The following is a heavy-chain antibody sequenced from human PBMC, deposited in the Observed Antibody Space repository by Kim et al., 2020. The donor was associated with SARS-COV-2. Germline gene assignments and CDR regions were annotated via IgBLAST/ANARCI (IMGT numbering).Heavy chain of an antibody. Sequence: YADSVKGRVTISRDNAKNSLYLQMNSLRAEDTAVYYCARRGAVADNYFDYWGQGTLVTVSS. CDR3: ARRGAVADNYFDY. J-gene: IGHJ4*02. D-gene: IGHD6-19*01. V-gene: IGHV3-21*01.